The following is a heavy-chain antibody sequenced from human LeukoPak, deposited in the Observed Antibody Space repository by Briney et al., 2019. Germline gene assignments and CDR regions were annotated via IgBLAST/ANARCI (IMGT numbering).Heavy chain of an antibody. CDR2: IWYDGSNK. D-gene: IGHD3-3*01. Sequence: GGSLRLSCAASGFTFSSYGMHWVRQAPGKGLEWVAVIWYDGSNKYYADSVKGRFTISRDNSKNTLYLQMNSLRAEDTAVYYCARDAQSYYDFWSGYLPPSYYYGMDVWGQGTTVTVSS. V-gene: IGHV3-33*01. CDR3: ARDAQSYYDFWSGYLPPSYYYGMDV. CDR1: GFTFSSYG. J-gene: IGHJ6*02.